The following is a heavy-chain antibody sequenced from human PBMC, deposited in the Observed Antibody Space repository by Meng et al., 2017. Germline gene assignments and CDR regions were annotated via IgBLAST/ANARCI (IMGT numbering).Heavy chain of an antibody. V-gene: IGHV3-33*01. CDR1: GFTFSSYG. J-gene: IGHJ4*02. D-gene: IGHD3-22*01. CDR2: IWYDGSNK. CDR3: ARDQRGITMIAEGFDY. Sequence: GGSLRLSCAASGFTFSSYGMHWVRQAPGKGLEWVAVIWYDGSNKYYADSVKGRFTISRDNSKNTLYLQMNSLRAEDTAVYYCARDQRGITMIAEGFDYWGQGTLVTVSS.